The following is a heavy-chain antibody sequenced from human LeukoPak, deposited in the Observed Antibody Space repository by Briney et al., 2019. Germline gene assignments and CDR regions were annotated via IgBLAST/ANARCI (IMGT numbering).Heavy chain of an antibody. CDR3: AREGCSGGSCQLGFDP. CDR1: GGSISSYY. Sequence: PSETLSLTCTVSGGSISSYYWSWIRQPAGKGLEWIGRIHSSGSTNYNPSLKSRVSMSVDTSKNQFSLKLSSVTAADTAVYYCAREGCSGGSCQLGFDPWGQGTLVTVSS. D-gene: IGHD2-15*01. J-gene: IGHJ5*02. CDR2: IHSSGST. V-gene: IGHV4-4*07.